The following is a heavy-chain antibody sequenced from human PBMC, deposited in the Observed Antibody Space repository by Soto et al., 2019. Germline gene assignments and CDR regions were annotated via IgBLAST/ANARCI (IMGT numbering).Heavy chain of an antibody. D-gene: IGHD1-26*01. CDR1: GYSFTSYD. CDR3: ARVIVGATRAFDY. J-gene: IGHJ4*02. CDR2: ISGYNGNT. V-gene: IGHV1-18*01. Sequence: QVQLVQSGAEVKKPGASVKVSCKASGYSFTSYDISWVRQAPGQGLEWMGWISGYNGNTNYVQKLQGRVTMTTDTSTSTAYMEMRSLRSDETAVYYCARVIVGATRAFDYWGQGTLVTGSS.